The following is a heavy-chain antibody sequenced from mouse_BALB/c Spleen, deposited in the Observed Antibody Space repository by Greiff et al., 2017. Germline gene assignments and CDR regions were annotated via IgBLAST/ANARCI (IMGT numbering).Heavy chain of an antibody. V-gene: IGHV1-54*01. CDR1: GYAFTNYL. D-gene: IGHD2-10*01. J-gene: IGHJ4*01. CDR3: ARTYYGNYVGAMDY. CDR2: INPGSGGT. Sequence: QVQLQQSGAELVRPGTSVKVSCKASGYAFTNYLIEWVKQRPGQGLEWIGVINPGSGGTNYNEKFKGKATLTADKSSSTAYMQLSSLTSDDSAVYYCARTYYGNYVGAMDYWGQGTSVTVSS.